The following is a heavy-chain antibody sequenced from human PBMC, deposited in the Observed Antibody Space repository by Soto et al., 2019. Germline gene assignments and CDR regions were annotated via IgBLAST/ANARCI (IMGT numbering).Heavy chain of an antibody. V-gene: IGHV3-66*01. D-gene: IGHD3-10*01. CDR2: IYSGGST. Sequence: EVRLVESGGGLVQPGGSLRLSCAASGFTVSSNYMSWVRQAPGKGLEWVSVIYSGGSTYYADSVKGRFTISRDNSKNTLYLQMSSLRAEDTAVYYCARDGADLRVFTGAFDIWGQGTMVTVSS. J-gene: IGHJ3*02. CDR3: ARDGADLRVFTGAFDI. CDR1: GFTVSSNY.